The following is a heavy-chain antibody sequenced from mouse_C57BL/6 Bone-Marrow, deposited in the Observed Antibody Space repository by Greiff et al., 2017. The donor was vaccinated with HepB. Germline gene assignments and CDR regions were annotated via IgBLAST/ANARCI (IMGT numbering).Heavy chain of an antibody. V-gene: IGHV1-75*01. CDR2: IFPGSGST. CDR3: ARRWYSRGDFDY. Sequence: QVQLKQSGPELVKPGASVKISCKASGYTFTDYYINWVKQRPGQGLEWIGWIFPGSGSTYYNEKFKGKATLTVDKSSSTAYMLLSSLTSEDSAVYFCARRWYSRGDFDYWGQGTTLTVSS. CDR1: GYTFTDYY. J-gene: IGHJ2*01. D-gene: IGHD2-1*01.